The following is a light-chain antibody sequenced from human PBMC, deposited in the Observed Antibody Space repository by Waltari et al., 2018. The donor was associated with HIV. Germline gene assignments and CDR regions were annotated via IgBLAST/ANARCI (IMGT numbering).Light chain of an antibody. V-gene: IGKV3-15*01. Sequence: DIVMRQSPATLSVSLGKSATLSCRASQSVGVNLAWYQQRPGQTPRLLIYAASTRATGIPPRFSGSASGTNFALTISSLQSEDVGFYYCQQYHDLPWFTFGQGTKLEIK. J-gene: IGKJ2*01. CDR1: QSVGVN. CDR3: QQYHDLPWFT. CDR2: AAS.